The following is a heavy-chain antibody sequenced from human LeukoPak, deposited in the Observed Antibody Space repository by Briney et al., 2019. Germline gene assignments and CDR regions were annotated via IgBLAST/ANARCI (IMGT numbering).Heavy chain of an antibody. CDR2: IGTSSSTI. CDR3: ARHDYGGNSGDS. Sequence: AGGSLRLSCAASGCTFSSYSMNWVRPAPGKGLEWVSYIGTSSSTIYYADSVKGRFTISRDNAKNSLYLQMNSLRGEDTAVYYCARHDYGGNSGDSWGQGTLVTVSS. V-gene: IGHV3-48*01. CDR1: GCTFSSYS. D-gene: IGHD4-23*01. J-gene: IGHJ4*02.